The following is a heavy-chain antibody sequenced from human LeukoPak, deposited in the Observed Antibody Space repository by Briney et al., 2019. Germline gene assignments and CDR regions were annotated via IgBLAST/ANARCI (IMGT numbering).Heavy chain of an antibody. CDR3: AYSSGTSNAFDI. CDR1: GGSFSVYY. D-gene: IGHD3-22*01. Sequence: PSETLSLTCAVYGGSFSVYYWSWIRQPPGKGLEWIGEINHSGSTNYNPSLKSRVTISVDTSKNQFSLKLRSVTAADTAVYYCAYSSGTSNAFDIWGQGTMVTVSS. CDR2: INHSGST. V-gene: IGHV4-34*01. J-gene: IGHJ3*02.